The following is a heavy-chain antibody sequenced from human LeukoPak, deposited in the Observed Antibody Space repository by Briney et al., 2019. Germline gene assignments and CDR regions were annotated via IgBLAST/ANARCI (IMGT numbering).Heavy chain of an antibody. Sequence: SETLSLTCTVSGGSISTSSSNYWGWIRQPPGKGLEWIGSIYYTGDTYYNSSLKSRVTISVDTSKNQFALKLTSVTAADTALYYCARLRGYTYGNPGYWGQGSLVTVSS. D-gene: IGHD5-18*01. CDR3: ARLRGYTYGNPGY. J-gene: IGHJ4*02. CDR1: GGSISTSSSNY. CDR2: IYYTGDT. V-gene: IGHV4-39*01.